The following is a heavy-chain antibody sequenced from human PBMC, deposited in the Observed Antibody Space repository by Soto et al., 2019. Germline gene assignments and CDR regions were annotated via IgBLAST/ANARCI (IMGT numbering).Heavy chain of an antibody. Sequence: QVQLQESGPGLVKPSQTLSLTCTVSGGSISSGGYYWSWIRQHPGKGLEWIGYIYYSGSTYYNPSLKRRVTISVDTSKNQFSLKLCSVTAADTAVYYFARAEDGGNSNWYFDLWGRGTLVTVSS. V-gene: IGHV4-31*03. CDR1: GGSISSGGYY. CDR2: IYYSGST. J-gene: IGHJ2*01. D-gene: IGHD2-21*02. CDR3: ARAEDGGNSNWYFDL.